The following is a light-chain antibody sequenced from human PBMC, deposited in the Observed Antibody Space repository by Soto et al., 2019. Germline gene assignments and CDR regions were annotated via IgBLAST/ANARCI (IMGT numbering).Light chain of an antibody. CDR1: QSVSRN. CDR3: QQYNNWRT. V-gene: IGKV3-15*01. J-gene: IGKJ1*01. CDR2: GAS. Sequence: EIVMTQSPGTLSVSPGERATLSCRASQSVSRNLAWYQQKPGQAPRLLIYGASTRATCIPARFSGSGSGTEFTLTISSLHFEDFAVYYCQQYNNWRTFGQGTKVEIK.